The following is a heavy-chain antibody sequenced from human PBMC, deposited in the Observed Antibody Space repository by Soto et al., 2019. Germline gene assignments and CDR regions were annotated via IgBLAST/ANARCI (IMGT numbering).Heavy chain of an antibody. CDR3: ARERVYCGGDCYPFDY. J-gene: IGHJ4*02. V-gene: IGHV4-31*03. Sequence: TSETLSLTCTVSGGSIISGGHYWTWVRQHPGKGLEWMGYIYYTGSTSYNPTLKSRVTMSVDTSKNQFSLKLSSVTAADTAVYYCARERVYCGGDCYPFDYWGQGTLVTVSS. D-gene: IGHD2-21*02. CDR1: GGSIISGGHY. CDR2: IYYTGST.